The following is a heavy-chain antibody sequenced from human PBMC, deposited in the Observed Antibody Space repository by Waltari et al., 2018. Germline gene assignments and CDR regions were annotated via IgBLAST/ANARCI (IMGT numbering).Heavy chain of an antibody. V-gene: IGHV4-4*02. CDR1: GDSMSSGDW. CDR3: ARDRGRGIYLDS. D-gene: IGHD5-12*01. Sequence: QVQLQESGPGLVKPSGTLSVTCTVSGDSMSSGDWWSGVRQSPEKGLEWIGQIQRSGRTHYNPSFESRVSISIDTSNNQFSLKVSSTTAADTAVYYCARDRGRGIYLDSWGRGTLVTVSA. CDR2: IQRSGRT. J-gene: IGHJ4*02.